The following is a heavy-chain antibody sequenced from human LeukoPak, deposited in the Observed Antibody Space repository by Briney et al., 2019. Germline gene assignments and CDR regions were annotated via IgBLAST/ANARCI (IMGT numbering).Heavy chain of an antibody. J-gene: IGHJ6*02. V-gene: IGHV6-1*01. CDR3: ARAELELRYYYYFGMDV. D-gene: IGHD1-7*01. CDR1: GGSVSSNSAA. Sequence: SQTLSLTRAISGGSVSSNSAAWNWIRQSPSRGLEWLGRAYYRSKWYNDYAVSVKSRLTFKPDTSKNQLSLQLNSVTPEDTAVYYCARAELELRYYYYFGMDVWGQGTPVTVSS. CDR2: AYYRSKWYN.